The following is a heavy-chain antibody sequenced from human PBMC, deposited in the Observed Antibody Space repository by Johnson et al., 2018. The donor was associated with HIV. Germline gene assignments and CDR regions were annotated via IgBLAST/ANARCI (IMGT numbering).Heavy chain of an antibody. CDR1: QFTFSSYY. Sequence: QLVESGGGVVQPGRSLRLSCAASQFTFSSYYMKCVRQAPGNGLELVGQVNPNGGSTYLIDFGKDRFNTSRDSAKNTLYLQMNSLRAEDTAGYYCARGGVAVAGTNAFDIWGQGTMVTVSS. J-gene: IGHJ3*02. CDR3: ARGGVAVAGTNAFDI. D-gene: IGHD6-19*01. V-gene: IGHV3-25*04. CDR2: VNPNGGST.